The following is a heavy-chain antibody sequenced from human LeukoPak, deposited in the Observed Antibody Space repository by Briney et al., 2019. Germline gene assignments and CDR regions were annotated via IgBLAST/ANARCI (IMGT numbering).Heavy chain of an antibody. CDR2: INPNSGGT. CDR1: GYTFTDSY. CDR3: ARGVGGNARWRNFDWSKKIPMRDYFDY. J-gene: IGHJ4*02. D-gene: IGHD3-9*01. V-gene: IGHV1-2*02. Sequence: ASLKVSCKASGYTFTDSYMHWVRQAPGQGLEWMGWINPNSGGTNYAQKFQGRVTMTRDTSITTAYMDLSRLRSDDTAVYYCARGVGGNARWRNFDWSKKIPMRDYFDYWGQGTLVTVSS.